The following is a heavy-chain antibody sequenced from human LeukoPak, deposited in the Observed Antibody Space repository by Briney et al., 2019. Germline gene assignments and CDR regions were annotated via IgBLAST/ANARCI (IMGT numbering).Heavy chain of an antibody. CDR2: ISSSSSYT. CDR3: ARGSRRGYSYGYEVLDY. V-gene: IGHV3-11*06. J-gene: IGHJ4*02. D-gene: IGHD5-18*01. Sequence: KTGGSLRLSCAASGFTFNDYYMSWIRQAPGKGLEWVSYISSSSSYTNYADSVKGRFTISRDNAKNSLYLQMNSLRAEDTAVYYCARGSRRGYSYGYEVLDYWGQGTLVTVSS. CDR1: GFTFNDYY.